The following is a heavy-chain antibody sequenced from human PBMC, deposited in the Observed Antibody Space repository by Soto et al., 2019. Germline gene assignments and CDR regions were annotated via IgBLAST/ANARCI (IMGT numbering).Heavy chain of an antibody. CDR2: IRSKANSYAT. D-gene: IGHD3-3*01. J-gene: IGHJ6*02. V-gene: IGHV3-73*01. Sequence: GGSLRLSCAASGFTFSGSAMHWVRQASGKGLEWVGRIRSKANSYATAYAASVKGRFTISRDDSKNTAYLQMNSLKTEDTAVYYCTRGTDDYDVWSGYYLYYYYGMDVWGQGTTVTVSS. CDR1: GFTFSGSA. CDR3: TRGTDDYDVWSGYYLYYYYGMDV.